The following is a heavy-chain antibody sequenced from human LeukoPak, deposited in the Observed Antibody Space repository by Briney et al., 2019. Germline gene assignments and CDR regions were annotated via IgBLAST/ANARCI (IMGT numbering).Heavy chain of an antibody. D-gene: IGHD3-22*01. CDR2: IYYSGST. Sequence: SETLSLTCTVSGGSISSYYWSWIRQPPGKGLEWIGYIYYSGSTNYNPSLKSRVTISVDTSKNQFSLKLSSVTAADTAVYYCARHRNYYDSSAKDAFDIWGQGTMVTVSS. J-gene: IGHJ3*02. V-gene: IGHV4-59*01. CDR1: GGSISSYY. CDR3: ARHRNYYDSSAKDAFDI.